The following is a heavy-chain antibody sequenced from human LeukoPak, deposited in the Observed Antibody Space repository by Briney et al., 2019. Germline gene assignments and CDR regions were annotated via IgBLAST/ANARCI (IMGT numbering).Heavy chain of an antibody. D-gene: IGHD4-23*01. Sequence: GGSLRLSCAASGFTFSSYSMNWVRQAPGKGLEWVATMTSSNTIYYADSVKGRFTISRDNAKKSLYLQIKGLRAEDTAVYYCARGDGGKAIDYWGQGTLVTVSS. CDR2: MTSSNTI. J-gene: IGHJ4*02. CDR3: ARGDGGKAIDY. V-gene: IGHV3-69-1*01. CDR1: GFTFSSYS.